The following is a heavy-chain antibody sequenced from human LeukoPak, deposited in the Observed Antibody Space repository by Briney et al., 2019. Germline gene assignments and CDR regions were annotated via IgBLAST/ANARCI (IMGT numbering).Heavy chain of an antibody. J-gene: IGHJ4*02. CDR2: ISGSGGST. V-gene: IGHV3-23*01. CDR1: GFTFSSYA. CDR3: AEPHSSGYYYPFDY. D-gene: IGHD3-22*01. Sequence: GGSLRLSCAASGFTFSSYAMSWVRQAPGKGLEWVLAISGSGGSTYYADSVKGRFTISRDNSKNTLYLQMNSLRAEDTAVYYCAEPHSSGYYYPFDYWGQGTLVTVPS.